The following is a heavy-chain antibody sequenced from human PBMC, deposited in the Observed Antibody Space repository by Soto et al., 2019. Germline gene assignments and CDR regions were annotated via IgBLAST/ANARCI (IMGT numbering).Heavy chain of an antibody. CDR3: ASPYRRSADFVG. D-gene: IGHD6-13*01. CDR2: IYYSGST. Sequence: QLQLQESGPGLVKPSETLSLTCTVSGGSISSSSYYWGWIRQPPGKGLEWIGSIYYSGSTYYNPSPKRRLTISVATAKNPFALKLSSVTAPDTAVYSCASPYRRSADFVGWGQGTLVTVSS. V-gene: IGHV4-39*01. J-gene: IGHJ4*02. CDR1: GGSISSSSYY.